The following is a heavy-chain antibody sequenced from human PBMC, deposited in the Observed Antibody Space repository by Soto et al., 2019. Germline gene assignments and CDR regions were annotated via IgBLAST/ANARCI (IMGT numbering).Heavy chain of an antibody. CDR2: ISGRGGST. V-gene: IGHV3-23*01. CDR3: AKPMYNWYAFDI. Sequence: GGSLRLSCAASGFTFSSYAMSWVRQAPGKGLEWVSAISGRGGSTYYADSVKGRFTISRDNSKNTLYLQMNSLRAEDTAVYYCAKPMYNWYAFDIWGQGTMVTVSS. J-gene: IGHJ3*02. D-gene: IGHD1-1*01. CDR1: GFTFSSYA.